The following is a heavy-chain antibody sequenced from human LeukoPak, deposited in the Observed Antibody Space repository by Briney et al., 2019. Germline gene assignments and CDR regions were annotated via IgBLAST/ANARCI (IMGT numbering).Heavy chain of an antibody. CDR2: IRSSSSYI. CDR1: GFTFSCYS. Sequence: GGSRRLFCAASGFTFSCYSMIWVRRARGKGLEGVSSIRSSSSYIYYADSVKGRFTISRDNAKNSLYRQMNSLRAEDTAVYYWARGGLMIGYCSGGSCRTLDYWGQGTLVTVSS. J-gene: IGHJ4*02. D-gene: IGHD2-15*01. CDR3: ARGGLMIGYCSGGSCRTLDY. V-gene: IGHV3-21*01.